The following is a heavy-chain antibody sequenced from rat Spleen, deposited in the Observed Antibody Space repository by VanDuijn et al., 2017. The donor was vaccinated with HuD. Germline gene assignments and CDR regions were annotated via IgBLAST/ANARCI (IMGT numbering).Heavy chain of an antibody. CDR2: ISTGGGVT. V-gene: IGHV5S13*01. CDR1: GFTFSDFY. J-gene: IGHJ2*01. Sequence: EVQLVESDGGLVQPGRSLKLSCAASGFTFSDFYMAWVRQAPTKGLEWVASISTGGGVTHYRDSVRGRFTISRDNAKNTQYLQMDSLRSEDTATYYCARQELRIIPTLDYWGQGVMVTVSS. CDR3: ARQELRIIPTLDY. D-gene: IGHD1-6*01.